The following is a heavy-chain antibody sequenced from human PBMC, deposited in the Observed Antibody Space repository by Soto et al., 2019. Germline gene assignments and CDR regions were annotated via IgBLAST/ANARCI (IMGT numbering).Heavy chain of an antibody. Sequence: SEALSLTCSVSGGSNNSHHWSWIRQHPGKGLEWIGYIYDRGSTNYNPSLKSRVSISEDTSKNQFSLRLSSVTAADTAVYYCTRRYVGTLAYWGKGTLVPVSS. CDR2: IYDRGST. V-gene: IGHV4-59*08. J-gene: IGHJ4*02. D-gene: IGHD3-16*01. CDR3: TRRYVGTLAY. CDR1: GGSNNSHH.